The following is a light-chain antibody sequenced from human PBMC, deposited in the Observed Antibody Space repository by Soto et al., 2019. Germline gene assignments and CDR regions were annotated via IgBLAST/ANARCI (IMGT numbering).Light chain of an antibody. CDR1: SGHSSYI. CDR3: ETWDGDGRV. J-gene: IGLJ3*02. Sequence: QSVLTQSSSASASLGSSVKLTCTLSSGHSSYIIAWHQQQPGKAPRYLMKLEGSGSYNKGSGVPDRFSGSSSGADRYLTISNLQSEDEADYYCETWDGDGRVFGGGTKLTVL. CDR2: LEGSGSY. V-gene: IGLV4-60*03.